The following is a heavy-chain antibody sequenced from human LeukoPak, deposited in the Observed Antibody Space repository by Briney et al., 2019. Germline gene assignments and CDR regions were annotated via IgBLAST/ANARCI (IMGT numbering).Heavy chain of an antibody. V-gene: IGHV3-30*03. J-gene: IGHJ4*02. CDR3: ASVTVVAFDY. D-gene: IGHD3-22*01. CDR2: ISYDGSNK. CDR1: GFTFTTYG. Sequence: SGGSLRLSCAASGFTFTTYGMHWVRQAPGKGLEWVAVISYDGSNKYYADSVKGRFTISRDNSKNTLYLQMNSLRAEDTAVYYCASVTVVAFDYWGQGTLVTVSS.